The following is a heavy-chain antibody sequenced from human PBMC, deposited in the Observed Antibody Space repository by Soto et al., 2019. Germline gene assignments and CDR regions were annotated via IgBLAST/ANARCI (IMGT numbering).Heavy chain of an antibody. J-gene: IGHJ4*02. Sequence: QVHLVQSGAEVKKPGASVKVSCKASDYTFITYGISWVRQAPGQGLEWMGWISPYHGNTNHAQKLKGRVTMPTDTSTTTPYMELRSLRSDDTAVYYCAPQAVDTGMPSDYWGQGTLVTVSS. CDR3: APQAVDTGMPSDY. CDR1: DYTFITYG. V-gene: IGHV1-18*01. CDR2: ISPYHGNT. D-gene: IGHD5-18*01.